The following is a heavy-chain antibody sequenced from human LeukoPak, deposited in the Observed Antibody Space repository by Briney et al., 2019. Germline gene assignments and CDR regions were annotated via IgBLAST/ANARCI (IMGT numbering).Heavy chain of an antibody. J-gene: IGHJ4*02. D-gene: IGHD4-23*01. CDR3: ARDWGYGGNSGY. CDR1: GFTFSSYA. CDR2: ISYDGSNK. V-gene: IGHV3-30-3*01. Sequence: GGSLRLSCAASGFTFSSYAMHRVRQAPGKGLEWVAVISYDGSNKYYADSVKGRFTISRDNSKNTLYLQMNSLRAEDTAVYYCARDWGYGGNSGYWGQGTLVTVSS.